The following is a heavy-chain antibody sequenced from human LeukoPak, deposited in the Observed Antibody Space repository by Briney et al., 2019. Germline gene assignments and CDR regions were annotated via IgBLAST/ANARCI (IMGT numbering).Heavy chain of an antibody. CDR3: ARGGYSGYDRDAFDI. Sequence: GGSLRLSCEASGFTFSDAWMSWVRQAPGKGLEWVGRIKSKTDGGTTDYAAPVKGRFTVSRDDVRNTLYLHMNSLKTEDTAVYYCARGGYSGYDRDAFDIWGQGTMVTVSS. V-gene: IGHV3-15*01. CDR1: GFTFSDAW. J-gene: IGHJ3*02. CDR2: IKSKTDGGTT. D-gene: IGHD5-12*01.